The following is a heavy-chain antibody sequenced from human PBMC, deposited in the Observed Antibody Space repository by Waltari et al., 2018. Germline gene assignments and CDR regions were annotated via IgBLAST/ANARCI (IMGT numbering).Heavy chain of an antibody. J-gene: IGHJ3*01. D-gene: IGHD1-26*01. CDR2: IFPRDSDT. Sequence: EVQLVQSGTQVKKPGESLRISCKASGYSFSSYWIGWVRQMPGKGMEWMGIIFPRDSDTRYTPSSQGRVTISADKSTGTAYLQFSSLTASDTAMYFCARELIWPGELGPFDLWGQGRSSASLQ. CDR1: GYSFSSYW. V-gene: IGHV5-51*01. CDR3: ARELIWPGELGPFDL.